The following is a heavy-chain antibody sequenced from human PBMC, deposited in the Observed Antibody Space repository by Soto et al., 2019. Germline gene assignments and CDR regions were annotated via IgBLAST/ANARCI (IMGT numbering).Heavy chain of an antibody. CDR3: ARLDCSGGSCYSRGDWFDP. D-gene: IGHD2-15*01. V-gene: IGHV4-59*08. Sequence: SETLSLTCTVSGGSISSYYWSWIRQPPGKGLEWIGYIYYSGSTNYNPSLKSRVTISVDTSKNQFSLKLSSVTAADTAVYYCARLDCSGGSCYSRGDWFDPWGQGTLVTVSS. J-gene: IGHJ5*02. CDR2: IYYSGST. CDR1: GGSISSYY.